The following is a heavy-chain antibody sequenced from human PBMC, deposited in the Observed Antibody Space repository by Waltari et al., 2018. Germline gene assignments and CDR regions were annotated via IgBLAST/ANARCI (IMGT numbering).Heavy chain of an antibody. V-gene: IGHV4-4*02. CDR3: ARGYYYYDSSGYYLNPHYYYYGMDV. CDR1: GGSLSSSTW. Sequence: QVQLQESGPGLVKPSGTLSLTCAVSGGSLSSSTWWSWVRQPPGQGLEGMWEIYHSGSTNYNPSLKSRVTISVDKSKNQFSLKLSSVTAADTAVYYCARGYYYYDSSGYYLNPHYYYYGMDVWGQGTTVTVSS. J-gene: IGHJ6*02. CDR2: IYHSGST. D-gene: IGHD3-22*01.